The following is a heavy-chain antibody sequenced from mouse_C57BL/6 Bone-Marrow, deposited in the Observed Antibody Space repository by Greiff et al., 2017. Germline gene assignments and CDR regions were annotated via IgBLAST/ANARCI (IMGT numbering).Heavy chain of an antibody. CDR3: ARGYYGLDY. CDR1: GFTFSDYY. D-gene: IGHD1-1*01. V-gene: IGHV5-16*01. J-gene: IGHJ2*01. CDR2: INYDGSST. Sequence: EVMLVEPEGGLVQPGSSMKLSCTASGFTFSDYYMAWVRQVPEKGLEWVANINYDGSSTYYLDSLKSRFIISRDNAKNILYLQMSSLKSEDTATYYCARGYYGLDYWGQGTTLTVSS.